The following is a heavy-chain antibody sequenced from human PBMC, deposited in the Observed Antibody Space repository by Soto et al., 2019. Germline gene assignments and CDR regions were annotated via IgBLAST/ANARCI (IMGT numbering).Heavy chain of an antibody. D-gene: IGHD4-17*01. CDR1: GGSISSSNW. J-gene: IGHJ4*02. Sequence: QVQLQESGPGLMKPSGTLSLTCAVSGGSISSSNWWSWVRQPPGKGLEWIGEIYHSGSTNYNPSLKSRVTISVNKSKNQFSLKLSSVTAADTAVYYWARVSPTFLLRWFDYWGQGTLVTVSS. CDR3: ARVSPTFLLRWFDY. CDR2: IYHSGST. V-gene: IGHV4-4*02.